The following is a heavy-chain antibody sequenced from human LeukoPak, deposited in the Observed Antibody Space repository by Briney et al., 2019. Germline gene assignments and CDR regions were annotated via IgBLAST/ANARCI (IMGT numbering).Heavy chain of an antibody. CDR1: GFTFSSYG. CDR3: ARGTISFDFDD. CDR2: ISSDGINK. Sequence: PGRSLRLSCAASGFTFSSYGMHWVRQAPGKGLEWVGIISSDGINKYYADFVQGRFTLSRDNSRGTLSLEMNSLREDDTAVYYCARGTISFDFDDWGQGTLVTVSS. J-gene: IGHJ4*02. D-gene: IGHD3-9*01. V-gene: IGHV3-30*03.